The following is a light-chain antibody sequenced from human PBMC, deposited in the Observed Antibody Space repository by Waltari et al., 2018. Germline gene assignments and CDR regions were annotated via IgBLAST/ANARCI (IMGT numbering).Light chain of an antibody. CDR3: QAWDSSTVV. Sequence: SNELTQPPSVSVSPGQTASITCSGNNLGSKFVCWYQQKPGQPPVVVIYEDTKRPSGIPDRVSGSNSGKIATLTISGTQARDEADYYCQAWDSSTVVFGGGTKLAVL. J-gene: IGLJ2*01. V-gene: IGLV3-1*01. CDR2: EDT. CDR1: NLGSKF.